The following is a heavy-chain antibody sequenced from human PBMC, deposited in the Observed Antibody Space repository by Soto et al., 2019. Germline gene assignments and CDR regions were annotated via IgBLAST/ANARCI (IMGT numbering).Heavy chain of an antibody. Sequence: SETLSLTCTVSGGSISSYYWSWIRQPPGKRLEWIGYIYYSGSTNYNPSLKSRVTISVDTSKNQFSLKLTSVTAADTAVYYCARRVCSDYPCYPGWDNWFGPWGQGTLVAVSS. V-gene: IGHV4-59*12. CDR3: ARRVCSDYPCYPGWDNWFGP. CDR1: GGSISSYY. D-gene: IGHD3-22*01. CDR2: IYYSGST. J-gene: IGHJ5*02.